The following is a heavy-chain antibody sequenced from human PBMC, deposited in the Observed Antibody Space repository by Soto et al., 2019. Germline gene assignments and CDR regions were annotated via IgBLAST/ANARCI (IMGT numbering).Heavy chain of an antibody. J-gene: IGHJ5*02. CDR1: GFIFSDHA. CDR3: TLGRFAYYGP. V-gene: IGHV3-49*03. Sequence: EGQVVESGGGLVQPGRSLRLSCSASGFIFSDHAMTWIRWAPGRGLEWVGFIGGTPDGGAVQYCASARGRFTISRDDSKASVYLQMDSLRPDDTAVYYCTLGRFAYYGPWGQGTLVTVS. CDR2: IGGTPDGGAV. D-gene: IGHD3-16*01.